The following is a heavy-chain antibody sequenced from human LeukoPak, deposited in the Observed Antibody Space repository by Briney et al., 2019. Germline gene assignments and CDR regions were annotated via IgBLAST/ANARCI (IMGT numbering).Heavy chain of an antibody. CDR2: IYHSGST. CDR1: GGSISSGGYY. CDR3: ARGTGSGGTVYYFDY. Sequence: SETLSLTCTVSGGSISSGGYYWSWIRQPPGKGLEWIGYIYHSGSTYYNPSLKSRVTISVDTSKNQFSLKLSSVTAADTAVYYCARGTGSGGTVYYFDYWGQGTLVTVSS. D-gene: IGHD3-10*01. J-gene: IGHJ4*02. V-gene: IGHV4-30-2*05.